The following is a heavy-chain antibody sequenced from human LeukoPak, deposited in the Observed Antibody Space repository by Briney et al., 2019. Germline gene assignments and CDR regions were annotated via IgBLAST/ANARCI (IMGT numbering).Heavy chain of an antibody. Sequence: SQTLSLTCTVSGGSISSGGYYWSWIRQHPGKGLEWIGEIYYSGSTNYNPSLKSRVTISVDKSKNQFSLKLSSVTAADTAVYYCARYSSDLYYFDYWGQGTLVTVSS. V-gene: IGHV4-31*09. CDR3: ARYSSDLYYFDY. D-gene: IGHD6-19*01. CDR2: IYYSGST. CDR1: GGSISSGGYY. J-gene: IGHJ4*02.